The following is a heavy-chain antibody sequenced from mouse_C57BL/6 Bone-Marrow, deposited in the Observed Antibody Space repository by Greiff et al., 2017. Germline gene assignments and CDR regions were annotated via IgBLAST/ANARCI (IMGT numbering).Heavy chain of an antibody. CDR1: GFTFSSYA. CDR2: ISSGGDYI. Sequence: EVQRVESGAGLVKPGGSLKLSCAASGFTFSSYAMSWVRQTPEKRLEWVAYISSGGDYIYYADTVKGRFTISRDNASNTLYLQMSSLTSEDAAMCYCTRDLGKYYVDYWGQGTTLTVSS. J-gene: IGHJ2*01. D-gene: IGHD4-1*01. CDR3: TRDLGKYYVDY. V-gene: IGHV5-9-1*02.